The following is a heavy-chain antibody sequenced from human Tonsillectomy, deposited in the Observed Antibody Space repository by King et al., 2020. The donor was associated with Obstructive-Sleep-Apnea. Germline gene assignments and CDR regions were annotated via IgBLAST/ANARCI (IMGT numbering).Heavy chain of an antibody. CDR3: ATVAVATATFFFDY. J-gene: IGHJ4*02. D-gene: IGHD4-17*01. V-gene: IGHV1-2*02. Sequence: VQSGAEVKKPGASVKVSCKASGYTFTGYYMHWVRQAHGHGLEWMGWINPNSGGTNYAQNFQGRVTMTRDTSISTAYMELSRLRFDDTAVYYCATVAVATATFFFDYWGQGTLVTVSS. CDR1: GYTFTGYY. CDR2: INPNSGGT.